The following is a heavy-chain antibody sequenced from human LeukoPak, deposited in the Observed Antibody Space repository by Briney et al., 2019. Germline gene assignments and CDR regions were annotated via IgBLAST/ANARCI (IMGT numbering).Heavy chain of an antibody. V-gene: IGHV4-31*03. CDR1: GGSISSGGYY. CDR3: AREGSGGYSSGWYLVDY. CDR2: IYYSGST. D-gene: IGHD6-19*01. Sequence: SETLSLTCTVSGGSISSGGYYWSWIRQHPRKGLEWFGYIYYSGSTYYNPSLKSRVTISVDTSKNQFSLKLSSVTAADTAVYYCAREGSGGYSSGWYLVDYWGQGTLVTVSS. J-gene: IGHJ4*02.